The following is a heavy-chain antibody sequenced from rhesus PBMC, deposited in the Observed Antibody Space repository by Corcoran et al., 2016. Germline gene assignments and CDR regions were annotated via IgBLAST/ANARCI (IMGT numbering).Heavy chain of an antibody. D-gene: IGHD3-16*01. CDR2: IYGSNGST. V-gene: IGHV4-127*01. Sequence: QVQLQESGPGVVKPSETLSLTCAVSGYSISSGYDWSWIRQTPGKGLEWIGYIYGSNGSTNYNPSLKNRVTISKDTSKNQFSLKLSSVTAADTAVYYCARLVITTLDYWGQGVLVTVSS. CDR3: ARLVITTLDY. CDR1: GYSISSGYD. J-gene: IGHJ4*01.